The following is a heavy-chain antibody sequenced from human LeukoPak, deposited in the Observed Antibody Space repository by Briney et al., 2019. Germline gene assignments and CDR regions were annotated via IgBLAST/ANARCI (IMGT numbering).Heavy chain of an antibody. Sequence: GASVKVSCKASGYTFTSYDINWVRQAPGQGLEWMGWMNPNSGNTGYAQKFQGRVTITRNTSISTAYMELSSLRSEDTAVYYCARGMGSSWYGLSYYYYYYMDVWGKGTTVTISS. CDR3: ARGMGSSWYGLSYYYYYYMDV. CDR1: GYTFTSYD. CDR2: MNPNSGNT. J-gene: IGHJ6*03. V-gene: IGHV1-8*03. D-gene: IGHD6-13*01.